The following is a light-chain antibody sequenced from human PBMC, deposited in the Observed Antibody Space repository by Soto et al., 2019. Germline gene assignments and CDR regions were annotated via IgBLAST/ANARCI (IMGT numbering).Light chain of an antibody. CDR2: DVS. J-gene: IGLJ1*01. CDR3: SSYTSSSTLYV. V-gene: IGLV2-14*01. CDR1: SSDVGGYNY. Sequence: QSVLTQPASVSVSPGQSISISCTGNSSDVGGYNYVSWYQQHPGKAPKLMIYDVSNRPSGVSNRFSGSKSGNTASLTISGLQAEDEADYYCSSYTSSSTLYVFGTGTKVTVL.